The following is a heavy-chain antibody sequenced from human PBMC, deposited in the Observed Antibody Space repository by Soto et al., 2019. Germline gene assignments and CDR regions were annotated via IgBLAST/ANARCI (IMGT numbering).Heavy chain of an antibody. J-gene: IGHJ5*02. D-gene: IGHD2-2*01. Sequence: GGSLRLSCAASGFTFSSYGMHWVRQAPGKGLEWVAVISYDGSNKYYADSVKGRFTISRDNSKNTLYLQMNSLRAEDTAVYYCARVIVPAATPSRGYNWFDPWGQGTLVTVSS. V-gene: IGHV3-30*03. CDR1: GFTFSSYG. CDR3: ARVIVPAATPSRGYNWFDP. CDR2: ISYDGSNK.